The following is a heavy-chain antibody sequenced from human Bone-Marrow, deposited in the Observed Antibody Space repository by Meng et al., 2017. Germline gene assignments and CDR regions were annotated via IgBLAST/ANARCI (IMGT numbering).Heavy chain of an antibody. Sequence: GESLKISCAASGFTFSSYWMHWVRQVPGEGLVWVSRINSDASSASYADSVRGRFTISRDNAKNTVYLQMTSLRVEDTAVYYCATDKFYDDSPYSRNNWFDPWGQGNRV. CDR2: INSDASSA. CDR3: ATDKFYDDSPYSRNNWFDP. V-gene: IGHV3-74*01. CDR1: GFTFSSYW. D-gene: IGHD3-22*01. J-gene: IGHJ5*02.